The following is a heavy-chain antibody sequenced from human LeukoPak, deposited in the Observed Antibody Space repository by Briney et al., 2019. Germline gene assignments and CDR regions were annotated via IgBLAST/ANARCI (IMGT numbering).Heavy chain of an antibody. Sequence: SETLSLTCAVYGGSFSGYYWSWIRQPPGKGLEWIGEINHSGRTNYNPSLKSRVTISVDTSKNQFSLKLSSVTAADTAVYYCARSSRRYYYDSSGYYLAWGQGTLVTVSS. CDR2: INHSGRT. V-gene: IGHV4-34*01. CDR1: GGSFSGYY. CDR3: ARSSRRYYYDSSGYYLA. D-gene: IGHD3-22*01. J-gene: IGHJ5*02.